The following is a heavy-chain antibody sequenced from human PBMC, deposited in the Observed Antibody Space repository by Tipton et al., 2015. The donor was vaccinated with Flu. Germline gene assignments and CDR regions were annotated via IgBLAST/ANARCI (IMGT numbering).Heavy chain of an antibody. Sequence: TLSLTCAISGDSVSSNSAAWNWIRQSPSRGLEWLGRTYYRSKWYNDYAVSVKSRITISPDTSKNQFSLQLNSVTPEDTAVYYCARGTGYCSSTSCFHGMDVWGQGTTVTASS. CDR2: TYYRSKWYN. CDR3: ARGTGYCSSTSCFHGMDV. J-gene: IGHJ6*02. D-gene: IGHD2-2*01. CDR1: GDSVSSNSAA. V-gene: IGHV6-1*01.